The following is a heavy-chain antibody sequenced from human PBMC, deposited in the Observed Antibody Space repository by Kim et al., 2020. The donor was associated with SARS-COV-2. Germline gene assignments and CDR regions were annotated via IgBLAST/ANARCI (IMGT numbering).Heavy chain of an antibody. Sequence: GGSLRLSCAASGFTFSSYAMSWVRQAPGKGLEWVAVIYRGGSSTYYADSVKGRFTISRDNSKNTLYLQMNSLRAEDTAVYYCASGEILTGYSGYWVQGT. V-gene: IGHV3-23*03. J-gene: IGHJ1*01. CDR2: IYRGGSST. CDR1: GFTFSSYA. CDR3: ASGEILTGYSGY. D-gene: IGHD3-9*01.